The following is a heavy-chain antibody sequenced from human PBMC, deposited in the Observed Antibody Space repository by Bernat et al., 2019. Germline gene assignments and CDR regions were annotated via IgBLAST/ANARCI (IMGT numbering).Heavy chain of an antibody. CDR3: AKDQGYSYDFDY. J-gene: IGHJ4*02. D-gene: IGHD5-18*01. V-gene: IGHV3-7*01. Sequence: EVQLVESGGGLVQPGGSLRLSCAASGFTFSNYWMSWVRQPPGKGLEWVANIKQDGSEKYYVGSVKGRFTISRDNSKNTLYLQMNSLRAEDTAVYYCAKDQGYSYDFDYWGQGTLVTVSS. CDR2: IKQDGSEK. CDR1: GFTFSNYW.